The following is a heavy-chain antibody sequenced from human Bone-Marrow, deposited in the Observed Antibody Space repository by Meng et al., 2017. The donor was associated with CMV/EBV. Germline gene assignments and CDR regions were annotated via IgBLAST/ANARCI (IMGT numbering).Heavy chain of an antibody. J-gene: IGHJ6*02. V-gene: IGHV4-39*07. CDR1: GGSISSSSYY. CDR2: IYYSGST. Sequence: SETLSLTCTVSGGSISSSSYYWGWIRQPPGKGLERIGSIYYSGSTYYNPSLKSRVTISVDTSKNQFSLKLSSVTAADTAVYYCARESSSSAYYYYYGMDVWGQGTTVTVSS. CDR3: ARESSSSAYYYYYGMDV. D-gene: IGHD6-6*01.